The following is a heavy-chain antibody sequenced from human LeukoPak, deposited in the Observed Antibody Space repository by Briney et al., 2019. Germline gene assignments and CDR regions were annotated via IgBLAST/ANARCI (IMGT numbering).Heavy chain of an antibody. D-gene: IGHD3-3*01. CDR3: ARDYGITIFGVVILDY. CDR2: IYYGGTT. Sequence: SETLSLTCTVSGGSITSSSYYWGWICQPPGKGLEWIGNIYYGGTTYYNSSLKSRVTISEDTSKNRFSLMLTSVTAADTAVYYCARDYGITIFGVVILDYWGQGTLVTVSS. V-gene: IGHV4-39*02. CDR1: GGSITSSSYY. J-gene: IGHJ4*02.